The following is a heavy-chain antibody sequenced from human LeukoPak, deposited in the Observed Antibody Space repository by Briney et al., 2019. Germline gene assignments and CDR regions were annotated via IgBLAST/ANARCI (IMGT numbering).Heavy chain of an antibody. CDR2: IIPIFGTA. D-gene: IGHD1-26*01. CDR3: ARSTSSSGRPLYYFDY. J-gene: IGHJ4*02. V-gene: IGHV1-69*01. Sequence: ASVKVSCKASGGTFSSYAISWVRQAPGQGLEWMGGIIPIFGTANYAQKFQGRVTITADESTSTAYMELSSLRSEDTAVYYCARSTSSSGRPLYYFDYWGQGSLLTVSS. CDR1: GGTFSSYA.